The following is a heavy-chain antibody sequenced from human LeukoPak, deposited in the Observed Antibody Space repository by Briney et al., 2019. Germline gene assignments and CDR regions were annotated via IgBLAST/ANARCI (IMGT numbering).Heavy chain of an antibody. J-gene: IGHJ4*02. V-gene: IGHV3-30*18. CDR1: GFTFSSYG. CDR2: ISYDGSNK. CDR3: AKDEGWSVAGIDY. Sequence: PGGSLRLSCAASGFTFSSYGMHWVRQAPGKGLEWVAVISYDGSNKYYADSVKGRFTISRDNSKNTLYLQMNSLRAEDTAVYYCAKDEGWSVAGIDYWGQGTLVTVSS. D-gene: IGHD6-19*01.